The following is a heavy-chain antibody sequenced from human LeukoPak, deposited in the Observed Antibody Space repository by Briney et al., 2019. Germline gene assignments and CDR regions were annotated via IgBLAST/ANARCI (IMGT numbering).Heavy chain of an antibody. Sequence: GESLKISCKGSGYSFTNSWIRWVRQMPGKGLKYMGRIDPSDSYTTYSPSFQGHVTISVDKSVSTAFLQWSGLKASDTAIYYCARHGAGATGHWTFDYWGQGTLVTVSS. CDR3: ARHGAGATGHWTFDY. D-gene: IGHD1-1*01. CDR2: IDPSDSYT. V-gene: IGHV5-10-1*01. CDR1: GYSFTNSW. J-gene: IGHJ4*02.